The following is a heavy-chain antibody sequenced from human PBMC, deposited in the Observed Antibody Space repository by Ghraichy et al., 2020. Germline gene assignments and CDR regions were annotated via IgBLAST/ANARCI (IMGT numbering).Heavy chain of an antibody. J-gene: IGHJ6*02. CDR3: AKDSHDNSGYYYYYGMDV. V-gene: IGHV3-30*18. Sequence: GGSLRLSCAASGFTLSTYGMYWVRQAPGKGLEWVALISYDGNNEYYADSVEGRFTISTDNSKNTPYLQMNSLRPEDTAVYYCAKDSHDNSGYYYYYGMDVWGQGTTVTVSS. D-gene: IGHD3-22*01. CDR1: GFTLSTYG. CDR2: ISYDGNNE.